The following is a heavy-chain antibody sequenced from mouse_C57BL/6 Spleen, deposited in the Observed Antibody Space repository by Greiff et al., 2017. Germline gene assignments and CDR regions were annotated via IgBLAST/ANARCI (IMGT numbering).Heavy chain of an antibody. V-gene: IGHV14-2*01. Sequence: EVQLQQSGAELVKPGASVKLSCTASGFNIKDYYMHWVKQRTEQGLEWIGRIDPEDGETKYAPKFPGKATITADTSSNTTYLQLSSLTSGDTAVYYCAGIYDGYLSWFAYWGQGTLVTVSA. CDR3: AGIYDGYLSWFAY. CDR1: GFNIKDYY. D-gene: IGHD2-3*01. CDR2: IDPEDGET. J-gene: IGHJ3*01.